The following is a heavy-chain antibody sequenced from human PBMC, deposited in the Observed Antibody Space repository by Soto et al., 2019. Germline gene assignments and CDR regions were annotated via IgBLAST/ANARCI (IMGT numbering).Heavy chain of an antibody. Sequence: QVQLQESGPGLVKPSETLSLTCTVSGGSISSYYWSWIRQPPGKGLEWIGYIYYSGSTNYNPSLKSRVTISVDTSKNPFSLKLSSVTAADTAVYYCARRYYDSSGYFSFQHWGQGTLVTVSS. CDR1: GGSISSYY. J-gene: IGHJ1*01. D-gene: IGHD3-22*01. CDR3: ARRYYDSSGYFSFQH. V-gene: IGHV4-59*08. CDR2: IYYSGST.